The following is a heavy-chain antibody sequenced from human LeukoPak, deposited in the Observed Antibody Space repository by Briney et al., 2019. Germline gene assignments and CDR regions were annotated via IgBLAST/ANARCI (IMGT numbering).Heavy chain of an antibody. J-gene: IGHJ4*02. Sequence: GGSLRLSCAASGFTFSDYYMSWVRQAPGKGLEWISYISNSGRNMFYGDSVKGRFTIYRDNAKNSLYLQMTSLRAEDTAVYYCARDRDFWSGYYSVWGQGALVTVSS. CDR2: ISNSGRNM. V-gene: IGHV3-11*04. CDR3: ARDRDFWSGYYSV. D-gene: IGHD3-3*01. CDR1: GFTFSDYY.